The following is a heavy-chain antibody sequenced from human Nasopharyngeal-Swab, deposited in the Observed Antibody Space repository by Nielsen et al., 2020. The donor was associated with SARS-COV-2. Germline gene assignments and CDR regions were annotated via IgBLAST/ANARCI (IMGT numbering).Heavy chain of an antibody. CDR1: GFTFSSYA. CDR3: ARGSEIWGAFDI. Sequence: GESLKISCAASGFTFSSYAMHWVRQAPGKGLEWVAVISYDGSNKYYADSVKGRFTISRDNSKNTPYLQMNSLRAEDTAVYYCARGSEIWGAFDIWGQGTMVTVSS. J-gene: IGHJ3*02. D-gene: IGHD3-16*01. CDR2: ISYDGSNK. V-gene: IGHV3-30-3*01.